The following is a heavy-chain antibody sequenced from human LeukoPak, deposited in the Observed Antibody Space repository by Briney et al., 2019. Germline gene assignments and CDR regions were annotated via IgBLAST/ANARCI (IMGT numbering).Heavy chain of an antibody. CDR3: AAGIYYDTYGMDV. Sequence: PGGSLRLSCAASGSTFSNAWMTWVRQAPGKGLEWVGLIKSKTHGGTTDYAAPVKGRFTISRDDSKNTVYLQMNSLKSEDTAVYYCAAGIYYDTYGMDVWGQGTTVTVSS. V-gene: IGHV3-15*01. D-gene: IGHD3-9*01. CDR2: IKSKTHGGTT. CDR1: GSTFSNAW. J-gene: IGHJ6*02.